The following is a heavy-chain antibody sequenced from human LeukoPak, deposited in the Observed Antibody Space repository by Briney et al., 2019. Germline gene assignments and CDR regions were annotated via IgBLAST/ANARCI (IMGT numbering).Heavy chain of an antibody. J-gene: IGHJ4*02. V-gene: IGHV1-24*01. CDR1: GYTLTELS. CDR2: FDPEDGET. Sequence: ASVKVSCKVSGYTLTELSMHWVRQAPGKGLEWMGGFDPEDGETIYAQKFQGRVTMTEDTSTDTAYMELSSLRSGDTAVYYCATDRRIAVAGTFDYWGQGTLVTVSS. CDR3: ATDRRIAVAGTFDY. D-gene: IGHD6-19*01.